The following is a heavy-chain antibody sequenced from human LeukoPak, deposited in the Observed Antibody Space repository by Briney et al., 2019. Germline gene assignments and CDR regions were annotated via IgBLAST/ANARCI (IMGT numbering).Heavy chain of an antibody. J-gene: IGHJ4*02. V-gene: IGHV3-23*01. CDR2: IRAGGGTT. CDR1: GFTFSRYA. Sequence: GGSLRLSCAASGFTFSRYALIWVRQAPGKGLEWVSAIRAGGGTTFYADSVKGRFTVSRDNPRDTLYLQMNSLRAEDTAVYYCANHSPYDFWSGYHSWGQGTLVTVSS. CDR3: ANHSPYDFWSGYHS. D-gene: IGHD3-3*01.